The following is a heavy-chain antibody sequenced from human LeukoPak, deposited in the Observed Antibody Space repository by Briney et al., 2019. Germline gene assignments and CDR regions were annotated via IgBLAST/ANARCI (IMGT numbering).Heavy chain of an antibody. CDR2: INPSGGST. V-gene: IGHV1-46*01. CDR3: ASSTWIHLDYYYYYMDV. CDR1: GYTFTGYY. D-gene: IGHD5-18*01. J-gene: IGHJ6*03. Sequence: ASVKVSCKASGYTFTGYYMHWVRQAPGQGLEWMGIINPSGGSTSYAQKFQGRVTMTRDTSTSTVYMELSSLRSEDTAVYYCASSTWIHLDYYYYYMDVWGKGTTVTISS.